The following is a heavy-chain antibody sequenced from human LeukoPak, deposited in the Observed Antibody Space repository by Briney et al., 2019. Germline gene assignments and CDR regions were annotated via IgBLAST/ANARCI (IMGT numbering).Heavy chain of an antibody. D-gene: IGHD3-22*01. CDR3: AREGSEESSFYLCSYYYDF. CDR1: GDSIRIYY. Sequence: PSETLSLTCTVSGDSIRIYYLTSLRQPAGKGLQWIGRIYSSGSTDYNPSLKSRVTMSVDKTNNQFSLKLSPVTAADTAVYYCAREGSEESSFYLCSYYYDFWGQGTLVTVSS. V-gene: IGHV4-4*07. J-gene: IGHJ4*02. CDR2: IYSSGST.